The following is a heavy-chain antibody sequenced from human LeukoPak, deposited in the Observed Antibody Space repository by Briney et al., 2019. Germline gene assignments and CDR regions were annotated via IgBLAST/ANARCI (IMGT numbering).Heavy chain of an antibody. CDR2: INWKTGNG. CDR1: GFNFDDYA. D-gene: IGHD5-24*01. CDR3: TRRAARWQFDL. V-gene: IGHV3-9*01. J-gene: IGHJ2*01. Sequence: SGRSLRLSCAVSGFNFDDYAMHWVRQAPGRGLEWVSGINWKTGNGIYADSVKGRFTISRDNAKNPLYLQMSSLRAEDTALYYCTRRAARWQFDLWGRGTLLTVSS.